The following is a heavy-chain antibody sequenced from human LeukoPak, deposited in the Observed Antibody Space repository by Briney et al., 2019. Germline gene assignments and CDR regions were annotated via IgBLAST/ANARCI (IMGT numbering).Heavy chain of an antibody. V-gene: IGHV3-74*01. CDR2: INSDGSST. CDR1: GLTFSSYW. CDR3: ARVPITLAGTKDAKYFQH. D-gene: IGHD6-19*01. J-gene: IGHJ1*01. Sequence: GSLRLSCAASGLTFSSYWMHWVRQAPGKGLVWVSRINSDGSSTNYADSVKGRFTISRDNAKNTLSLQMNSLRAEDTAVYYCARVPITLAGTKDAKYFQHWGQGTLVTVSS.